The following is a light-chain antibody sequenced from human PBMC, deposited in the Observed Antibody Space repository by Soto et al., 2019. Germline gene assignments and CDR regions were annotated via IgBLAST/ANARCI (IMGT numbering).Light chain of an antibody. CDR1: SSDVGSYNL. V-gene: IGLV2-23*02. CDR3: CSYAAILYV. Sequence: QSVLTQPASVSGSPGQSITISCTGTSSDVGSYNLVSWYQQHPGKAPKLMIYEVSKRPSGVSNRFSGSKSGNTASLTISGFQAEDEADYYCCSYAAILYVFGTGTKLTVL. J-gene: IGLJ1*01. CDR2: EVS.